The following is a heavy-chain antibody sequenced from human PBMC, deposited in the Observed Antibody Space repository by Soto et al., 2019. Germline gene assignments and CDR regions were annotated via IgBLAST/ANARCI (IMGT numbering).Heavy chain of an antibody. CDR1: GFTFGDYA. CDR3: TRSDGSGSYSGWDY. J-gene: IGHJ4*02. V-gene: IGHV3-49*05. D-gene: IGHD1-26*01. CDR2: IRSKAYGGTT. Sequence: EVQLVESGGGLVKPGRSLRLSCTASGFTFGDYAMSWFRQAPGKGLEWVGFIRSKAYGGTTEYAASVKGRFTISRDDSKSIAYLQMNSLKTEDTAVYYCTRSDGSGSYSGWDYWGQGTLVTVSS.